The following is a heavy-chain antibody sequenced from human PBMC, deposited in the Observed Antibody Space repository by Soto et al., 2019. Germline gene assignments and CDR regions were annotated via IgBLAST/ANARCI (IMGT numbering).Heavy chain of an antibody. J-gene: IGHJ4*02. Sequence: PGESLKSSCQGSGYRFTSSWIGWVRQMPGKGLEWLGNVYPSDSDVRYSPSFEGRVTISADNSINTAYLHLLNLKASDTAIYYCTKGATSPFDSSGPASRVPLSS. CDR1: GYRFTSSW. V-gene: IGHV5-51*01. D-gene: IGHD3-16*01. CDR2: VYPSDSDV. CDR3: TKGATSPFDS.